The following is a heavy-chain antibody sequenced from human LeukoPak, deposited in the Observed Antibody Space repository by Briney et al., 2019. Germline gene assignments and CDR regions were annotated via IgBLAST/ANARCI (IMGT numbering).Heavy chain of an antibody. CDR1: GYTFTGYY. V-gene: IGHV1-2*02. CDR2: INPKSGGT. Sequence: GASVKVSCKASGYTFTGYYMHWVRQAPGQGLEWMGWINPKSGGTNYAQKFQGRVTMTRDTSISTAYMELSRLRSDDTAVYYCARDSLFGELLYACNYWGQGTLVTVSS. J-gene: IGHJ4*02. D-gene: IGHD3-10*01. CDR3: ARDSLFGELLYACNY.